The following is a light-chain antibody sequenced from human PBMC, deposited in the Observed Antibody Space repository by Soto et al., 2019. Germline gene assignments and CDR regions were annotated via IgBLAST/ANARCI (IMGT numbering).Light chain of an antibody. V-gene: IGLV2-14*01. J-gene: IGLJ1*01. Sequence: QSVRSQPASVSGSPGQSIAISCTGTSSDVGGYEFVSWYQQHPGKAPKLMIYEVSNRPSGVSSRFSGSKSGNTASLTISGLQAEEEADYYCGSYTGTIYGFGTGTKVTXL. CDR1: SSDVGGYEF. CDR2: EVS. CDR3: GSYTGTIYG.